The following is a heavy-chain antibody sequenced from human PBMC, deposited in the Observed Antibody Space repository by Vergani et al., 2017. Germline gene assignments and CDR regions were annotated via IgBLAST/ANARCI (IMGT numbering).Heavy chain of an antibody. Sequence: EVQLVESGGGLVQPGGSLRLSCAASGCTFSSYWMSWVRQAPGKGLEWVANIKQDGSEKYYVDSVKGRFTISRDNAKNSLYLQMNSLRAEDTAVYYCARGGAIVVVTLYAFDIWGQGTMVTVSS. CDR2: IKQDGSEK. CDR3: ARGGAIVVVTLYAFDI. D-gene: IGHD2-21*02. CDR1: GCTFSSYW. V-gene: IGHV3-7*04. J-gene: IGHJ3*02.